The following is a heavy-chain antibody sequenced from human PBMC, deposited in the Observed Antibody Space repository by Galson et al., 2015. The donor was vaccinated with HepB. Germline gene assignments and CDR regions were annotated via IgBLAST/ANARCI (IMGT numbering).Heavy chain of an antibody. Sequence: ETLSLTCTVSGGFVSSGDKYWSWIRQSPGKGLEWIGYFYYRGRTDYTPSLKSRVTMSVDASETQFSLKMTSVTAADTAVYYCAGGYRSTPSCHGGMGLDWFDPWGQGTLVTVSS. V-gene: IGHV4-61*08. CDR1: GGFVSSGDKY. J-gene: IGHJ5*02. CDR2: FYYRGRT. D-gene: IGHD2-15*01. CDR3: AGGYRSTPSCHGGMGLDWFDP.